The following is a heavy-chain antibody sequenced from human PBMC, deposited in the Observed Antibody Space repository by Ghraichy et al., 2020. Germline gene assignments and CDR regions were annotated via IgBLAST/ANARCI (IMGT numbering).Heavy chain of an antibody. CDR3: AREHSGSYHMAAFDI. V-gene: IGHV3-30*04. D-gene: IGHD1-26*01. CDR2: ISYDGSNK. J-gene: IGHJ3*02. Sequence: GGSLRLSCAASGFTFSSYAMHWVRQAPGKGLEWVAVISYDGSNKYYADSVKGRFTISRDNSKNTLYLQMNSLRAEDTAVYYCAREHSGSYHMAAFDIWGQGTMVTVSS. CDR1: GFTFSSYA.